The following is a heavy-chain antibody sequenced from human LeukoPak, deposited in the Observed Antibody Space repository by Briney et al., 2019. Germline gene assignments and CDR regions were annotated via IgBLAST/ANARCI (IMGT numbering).Heavy chain of an antibody. CDR2: ISYDGSNK. V-gene: IGHV3-30*18. CDR1: GFTFSDFY. Sequence: PGGSLRLSCAASGFTFSDFYMSWIRQAPGKGLEWVAVISYDGSNKYYADSVKGRFTISRDNSKNTLYLQMNSLRAEDTAVYYCAKDADGGFDYWGQGTLVTVSS. J-gene: IGHJ4*02. CDR3: AKDADGGFDY.